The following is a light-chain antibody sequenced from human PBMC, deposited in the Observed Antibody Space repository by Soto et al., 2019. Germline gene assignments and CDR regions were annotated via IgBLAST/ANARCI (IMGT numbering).Light chain of an antibody. CDR2: DDS. CDR1: QNIRSW. CDR3: QQYNSYSPWT. V-gene: IGKV1-5*01. J-gene: IGKJ1*01. Sequence: DFQMTQSPSTLSASLGYRFTITGRASQNIRSWLAWYRHKPGTGHDPMIYDDSSLEWESPVRSRFSGTGSEFTLTITSLHIDAFATYYCQQYNSYSPWTFGQGTKVDIK.